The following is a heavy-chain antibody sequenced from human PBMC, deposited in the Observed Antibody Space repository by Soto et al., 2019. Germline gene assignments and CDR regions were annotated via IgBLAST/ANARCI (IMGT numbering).Heavy chain of an antibody. CDR1: GGSISSGGYY. CDR2: IYYSGST. CDR3: ARGGSSSPYFDS. J-gene: IGHJ4*02. D-gene: IGHD6-13*01. Sequence: QVQLQESGPGLVKPSQTLSLTCTVSGGSISSGGYYWSWIRQHPGKGLEWIGYIYYSGSTYYNPSLKCRVTISVDTSKMQFSLKLSSVTAADTAVYYCARGGSSSPYFDSWGQGTLVTVSS. V-gene: IGHV4-31*03.